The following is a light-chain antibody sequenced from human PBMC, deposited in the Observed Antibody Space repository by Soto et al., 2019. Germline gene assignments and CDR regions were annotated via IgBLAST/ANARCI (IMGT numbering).Light chain of an antibody. CDR2: GAS. J-gene: IGKJ2*01. CDR1: QSVSAN. V-gene: IGKV3-15*01. Sequence: EILMTQSQGTLSVSPVEGVTFSCRASQSVSANLAWYQQKPGQAPRLLIYGASTRATGVPARFSGGGSGTEFTLTISSLQSEDFAVYYCQQYKDWPPYTFGQGTKVDIK. CDR3: QQYKDWPPYT.